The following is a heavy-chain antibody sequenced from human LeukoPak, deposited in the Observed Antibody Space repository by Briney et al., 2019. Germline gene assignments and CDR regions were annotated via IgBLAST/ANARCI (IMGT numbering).Heavy chain of an antibody. Sequence: GGSLRLSCAASGFTFSSYAMSWVRQAPGKGLEWVSAISGSGGSTYYADSVKGRFTISRDNSKNTLYLQMNSLRAEDTAVYYCATSWQWLVRGYFDYWGQGTLVTVSS. D-gene: IGHD6-19*01. J-gene: IGHJ4*02. V-gene: IGHV3-23*01. CDR1: GFTFSSYA. CDR2: ISGSGGST. CDR3: ATSWQWLVRGYFDY.